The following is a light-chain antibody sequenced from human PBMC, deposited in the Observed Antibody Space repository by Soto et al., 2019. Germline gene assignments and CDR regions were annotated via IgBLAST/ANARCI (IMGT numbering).Light chain of an antibody. V-gene: IGKV3-15*01. CDR3: QTYNNWTPRSS. Sequence: IVMTQSPATLSVSPGERATLSCRASQSVSSNLAWYQQKPGQAPRLLIYGASTRATGIPARFSGSGSGTESTLTISSLQSEDFAVYYCQTYNNWTPRSSFGGGTKVEIX. J-gene: IGKJ4*01. CDR2: GAS. CDR1: QSVSSN.